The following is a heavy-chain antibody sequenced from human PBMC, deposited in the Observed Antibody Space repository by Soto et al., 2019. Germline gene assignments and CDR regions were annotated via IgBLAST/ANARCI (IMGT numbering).Heavy chain of an antibody. J-gene: IGHJ6*02. D-gene: IGHD3-10*01. V-gene: IGHV3-11*01. Sequence: PGGSLRLSCAASGFFFSDYYLSWIRQAPGKGLECVAYISGTGDTKYYADSVEGRFTISRDNPKNSLYLQMNGLRAEDAAVYYCAIGGGQIYYKGLDVWGQGTTVTVSS. CDR3: AIGGGQIYYKGLDV. CDR1: GFFFSDYY. CDR2: ISGTGDTK.